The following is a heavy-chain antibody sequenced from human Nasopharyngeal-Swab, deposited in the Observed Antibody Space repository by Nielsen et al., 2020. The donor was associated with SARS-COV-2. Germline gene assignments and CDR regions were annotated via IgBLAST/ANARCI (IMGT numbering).Heavy chain of an antibody. CDR3: AKGRGDGDYFAFGY. V-gene: IGHV3-30*18. CDR1: GFTFSSYG. J-gene: IGHJ4*02. D-gene: IGHD4-17*01. Sequence: GESLKISCAASGFTFSSYGMHWVRPAPGKGLEWVAVISYDGSNKYYADSVKGRFTISRDNSKNTLYLQMNSLRAEDTAVYYCAKGRGDGDYFAFGYWGQGTLVTVSS. CDR2: ISYDGSNK.